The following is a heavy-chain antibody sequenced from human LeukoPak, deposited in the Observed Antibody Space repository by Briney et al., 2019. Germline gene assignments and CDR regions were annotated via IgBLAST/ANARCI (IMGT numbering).Heavy chain of an antibody. D-gene: IGHD5-12*01. CDR1: GVSISSNLW. V-gene: IGHV4-4*02. Sequence: NSSETLSLTCAVSGVSISSNLWWTWVRQPPGKGLEWIAEIHHSGSINYNPSLKSRVTLSIDTSKNQFSLKLSSVTAADTAVYYCARDGYSGSDALWGQGILVTVSS. CDR3: ARDGYSGSDAL. J-gene: IGHJ4*02. CDR2: IHHSGSI.